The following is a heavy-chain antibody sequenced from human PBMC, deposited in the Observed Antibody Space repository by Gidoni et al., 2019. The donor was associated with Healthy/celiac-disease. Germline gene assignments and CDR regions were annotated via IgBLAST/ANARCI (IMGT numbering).Heavy chain of an antibody. V-gene: IGHV3-15*01. CDR1: GCTFSNAW. CDR3: TTVTSDFDY. CDR2: IKSNTDGGTT. J-gene: IGHJ4*02. Sequence: EVQMVEAGGGWVKPGGYRRLAGAAPGCTFSNAWMSWVRQAPGKGLEWVGRIKSNTDGGTTDYAAPVKGRFTISRDDSKNTLYLQMNSLKTEDTAVYYCTTVTSDFDYWGQGTLVTVSS. D-gene: IGHD4-4*01.